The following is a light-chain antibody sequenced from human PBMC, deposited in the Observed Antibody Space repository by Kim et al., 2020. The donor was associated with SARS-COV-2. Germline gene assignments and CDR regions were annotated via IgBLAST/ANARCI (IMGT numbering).Light chain of an antibody. J-gene: IGKJ2*01. CDR2: KAS. CDR3: QQYNSYYT. V-gene: IGKV1-5*03. Sequence: LSASVGDRVTITCRASQSISSWLAWYQQKPGKAPKLLIYKASSLESGVPSRFSGSGSGTEFTLTISSLQPDDFVTYYCQQYNSYYTFGQGTKLEI. CDR1: QSISSW.